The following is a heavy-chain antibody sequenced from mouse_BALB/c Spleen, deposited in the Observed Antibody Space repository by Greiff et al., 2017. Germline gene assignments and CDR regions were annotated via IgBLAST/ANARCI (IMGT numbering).Heavy chain of an antibody. CDR1: GFTFSSYA. D-gene: IGHD4-1*01. CDR2: ISSGGSYT. CDR3: ARLGRGY. J-gene: IGHJ2*01. V-gene: IGHV5-9-1*01. Sequence: EVMLVESGGGLVKPGGSLKLSCAASGFTFSSYAMSWVRQTPEKRLEWVATISSGGSYTYYPDSVKGRFTISRDNAKNTLYLQMSSLRSEDTAMYYCARLGRGYWGQGTTLTVSS.